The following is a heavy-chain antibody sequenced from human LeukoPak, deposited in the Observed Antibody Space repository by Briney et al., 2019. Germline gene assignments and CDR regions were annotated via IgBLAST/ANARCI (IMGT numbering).Heavy chain of an antibody. CDR3: VKDLSYESSGSFFDF. Sequence: GGSLRLSCAASGFIFEDYTMHWVRQAPGKTLEWVSLISWDGTTYYADSVKGRFTISRDNSKDSLYLQMDTLRSEDTAFHYCVKDLSYESSGSFFDFWGQGTLVTVS. D-gene: IGHD3-22*01. CDR2: ISWDGTT. V-gene: IGHV3-43*01. CDR1: GFIFEDYT. J-gene: IGHJ4*02.